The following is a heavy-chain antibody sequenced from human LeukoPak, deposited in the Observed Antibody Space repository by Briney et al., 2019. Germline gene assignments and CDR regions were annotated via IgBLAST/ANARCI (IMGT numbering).Heavy chain of an antibody. J-gene: IGHJ4*02. CDR3: ARTWYYYDSSGYYGGVYFDY. V-gene: IGHV3-23*01. Sequence: GGSLRLSCAASGFTFSSYAMSWVRQAPGKGLEWVSAISGSGGSTYYADSVKGRFTISRDNSKNTLYLQMNSLRAEDTAVYYCARTWYYYDSSGYYGGVYFDYWGQGTLVTVSS. CDR1: GFTFSSYA. CDR2: ISGSGGST. D-gene: IGHD3-22*01.